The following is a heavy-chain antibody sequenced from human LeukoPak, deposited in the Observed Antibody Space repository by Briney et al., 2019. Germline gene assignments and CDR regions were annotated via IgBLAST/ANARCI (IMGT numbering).Heavy chain of an antibody. D-gene: IGHD3-22*01. CDR1: GGTFSSYT. J-gene: IGHJ4*02. CDR2: IIPILGIA. CDR3: ASGVYDSSGYSDFDY. V-gene: IGHV1-69*02. Sequence: SVKVSCKASGGTFSSYTISWVRQVPGQGLEWMGRIIPILGIANYAQKFQGRVTITADKSTSTAYMELSSLRSEDTAVYYCASGVYDSSGYSDFDYWGQGTLVTVSS.